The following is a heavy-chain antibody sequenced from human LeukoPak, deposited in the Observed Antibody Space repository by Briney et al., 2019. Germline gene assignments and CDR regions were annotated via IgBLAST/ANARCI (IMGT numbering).Heavy chain of an antibody. J-gene: IGHJ5*02. CDR1: GFTFSRDG. D-gene: IGHD2-2*01. CDR3: AKDSIPDCSISSCYGADWFDP. CDR2: IRFDGSEK. Sequence: GGSLRLSCAASGFTFSRDGMHWVRQAPGKGLEWVAFIRFDGSEKYYSDSVKGRFTISRDNSKNSLYLQMNSLSAGDTAVFYCAKDSIPDCSISSCYGADWFDPWGQGTLVTVSS. V-gene: IGHV3-30*02.